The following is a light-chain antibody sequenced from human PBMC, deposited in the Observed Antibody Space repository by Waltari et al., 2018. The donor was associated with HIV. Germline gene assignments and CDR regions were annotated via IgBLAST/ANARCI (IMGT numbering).Light chain of an antibody. CDR1: QGIAGW. J-gene: IGKJ4*01. Sequence: DILMTQSPSSVSASVGDRVTITCRASQGIAGWFAWYQQKPGKAPKLLIYAASSLASVVPSRFSGSGSGTDFSLTISSLQPEDCAAYYCQQANSFPLSFGGGTKVEIK. CDR3: QQANSFPLS. V-gene: IGKV1-12*01. CDR2: AAS.